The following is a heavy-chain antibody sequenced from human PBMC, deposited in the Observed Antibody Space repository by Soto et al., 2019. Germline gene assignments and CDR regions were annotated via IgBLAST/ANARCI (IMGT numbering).Heavy chain of an antibody. J-gene: IGHJ4*02. D-gene: IGHD3-9*01. Sequence: HPGGSLRLSCAATGFTVSSNYMSWVRQAPGKGLEWVSVSYSGGSTHYADSVKGRFTISRDNSRNMVFLQMNGLRVEDTALYYCARDREPDGIWTFDSWGQGALVTVSS. CDR2: SYSGGST. CDR1: GFTVSSNY. CDR3: ARDREPDGIWTFDS. V-gene: IGHV3-53*01.